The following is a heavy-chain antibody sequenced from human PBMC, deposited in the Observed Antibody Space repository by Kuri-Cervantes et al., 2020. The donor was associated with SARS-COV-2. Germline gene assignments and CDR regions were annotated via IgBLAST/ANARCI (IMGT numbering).Heavy chain of an antibody. Sequence: GESPKTPRSASGITFSSYAMSRVRPAPGKGLGWVSAITDDGGSTYHADSVKGRFTNSRDNSKTTLFLQMNSLRAEDTAVYHCVKGSAASRPYYFDSWGQGTLVTVSS. V-gene: IGHV3-23*01. J-gene: IGHJ4*02. CDR1: GITFSSYA. CDR2: ITDDGGST. D-gene: IGHD3-10*01. CDR3: VKGSAASRPYYFDS.